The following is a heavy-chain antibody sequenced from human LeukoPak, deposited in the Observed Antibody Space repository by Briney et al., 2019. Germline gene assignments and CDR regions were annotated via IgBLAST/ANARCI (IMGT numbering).Heavy chain of an antibody. J-gene: IGHJ5*02. Sequence: SETLSLTCTVSGGSISSNSFHWGWIRQPPGKGLEWIGSIDYSGSTCYNPSLKSRVTISVDTSKNQFSLKLQSVTAADTAVYYCARRLNWFDPWGQGTLVTVSS. V-gene: IGHV4-39*01. CDR3: ARRLNWFDP. CDR2: IDYSGST. CDR1: GGSISSNSFH. D-gene: IGHD3-16*01.